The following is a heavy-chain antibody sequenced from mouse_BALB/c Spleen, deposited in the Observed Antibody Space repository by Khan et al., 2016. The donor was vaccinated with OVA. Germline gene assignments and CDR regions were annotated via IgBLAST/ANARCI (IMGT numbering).Heavy chain of an antibody. D-gene: IGHD2-1*01. CDR1: GFTFSSFG. Sequence: EVELVESGGGLVQPGGSRKLSCAASGFTFSSFGMHWVRQAPKKGLEWVAYISSGSSTIYYVDTVKGRFTISRDNPKNTLFLQMTSLRSEDTAMYYGARSGGNFHWYFDVCGAGTSVTVSS. CDR2: ISSGSSTI. J-gene: IGHJ1*01. V-gene: IGHV5-17*02. CDR3: ARSGGNFHWYFDV.